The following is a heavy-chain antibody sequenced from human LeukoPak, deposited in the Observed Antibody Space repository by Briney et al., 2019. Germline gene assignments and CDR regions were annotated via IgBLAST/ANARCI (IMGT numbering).Heavy chain of an antibody. Sequence: PGGSLRLSCAASGFTFSSYAMSWVRQAPGKGLEWVSAISGSGGSTYYADSVKGRFTISRDNSKNTLYLQMNSLRAEDTAVYYCAKVVVVAATSYYYGMDVWGQGTTVTVSS. CDR3: AKVVVVAATSYYYGMDV. V-gene: IGHV3-23*01. CDR1: GFTFSSYA. D-gene: IGHD2-15*01. CDR2: ISGSGGST. J-gene: IGHJ6*02.